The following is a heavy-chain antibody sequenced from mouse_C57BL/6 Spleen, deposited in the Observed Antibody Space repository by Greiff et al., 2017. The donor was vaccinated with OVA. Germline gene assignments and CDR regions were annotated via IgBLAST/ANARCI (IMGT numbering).Heavy chain of an antibody. J-gene: IGHJ1*03. V-gene: IGHV2-2*01. Sequence: VQLQQSGPGLVQPSQSLSITCTVSGFSLTSYGVHWVRQSPGKGLEWLGVIWSGGSTDYNAAFISRLSISKDNSKSQVFFKMNSLQADDTAIYYCARTTVVPTRYFDVWGTGTTVTVSS. CDR1: GFSLTSYG. CDR2: IWSGGST. CDR3: ARTTVVPTRYFDV. D-gene: IGHD1-1*01.